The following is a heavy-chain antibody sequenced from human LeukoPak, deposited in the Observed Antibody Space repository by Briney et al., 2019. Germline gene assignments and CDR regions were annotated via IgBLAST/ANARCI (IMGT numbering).Heavy chain of an antibody. CDR2: ISSAADNT. V-gene: IGHV3-23*01. CDR1: GFTFSSSS. CDR3: AKTPWADSGDYVNNFDY. Sequence: PGGSLRLSCAASGFTFSSSSMSWVRQAPGKGLEWVSGISSAADNTYYADSVKGRFTISRDNFKNTLSLQMNSLRPEDTALYYCAKTPWADSGDYVNNFDYWGQGTLVTVSS. D-gene: IGHD4-17*01. J-gene: IGHJ4*02.